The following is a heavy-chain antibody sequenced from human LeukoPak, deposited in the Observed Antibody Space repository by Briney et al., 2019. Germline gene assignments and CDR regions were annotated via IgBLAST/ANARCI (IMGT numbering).Heavy chain of an antibody. CDR3: ARDRYETSGYYIIPDAFDI. CDR1: GYTFTSYG. CDR2: ISAYNGNT. V-gene: IGHV1-18*01. Sequence: ASVKVSCKASGYTFTSYGISWVRQAPGQGLEWMGWISAYNGNTNYAQKLQGRVTMTTDTSTTTAYMELRSLRSDDTAVYYCARDRYETSGYYIIPDAFDIWGQGTMVTVSS. J-gene: IGHJ3*02. D-gene: IGHD3-22*01.